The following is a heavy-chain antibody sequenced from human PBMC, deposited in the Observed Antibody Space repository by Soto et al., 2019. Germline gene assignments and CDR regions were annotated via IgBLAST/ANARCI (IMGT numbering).Heavy chain of an antibody. J-gene: IGHJ6*04. CDR1: GGTFSSYA. CDR2: ILPIFGTA. D-gene: IGHD3-3*01. CDR3: ASGYDFWSGYGYDYYGMDV. V-gene: IGHV1-69*01. Sequence: QVQLVQSGAEVKKPGSSVKVSCKASGGTFSSYAISWVRQAPGQGLEWMGGILPIFGTANYAQKFQGRVTITADESTSTAYMELGRLRSEDTAVYYCASGYDFWSGYGYDYYGMDVWGKGTTVTVSS.